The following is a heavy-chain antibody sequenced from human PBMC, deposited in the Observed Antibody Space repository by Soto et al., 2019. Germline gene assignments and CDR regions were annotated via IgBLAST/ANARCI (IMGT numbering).Heavy chain of an antibody. Sequence: GGSLRLSCAASGFTFSSYAMHWVRQAPGKGLEWVAVISYDGSNKYYADSVKGRFTISRDNSKNTLYLQMNSLRAEDTAVYYCAREYLGYCSGGSCYSGYYYYGMDVWGQGTTVTVSS. CDR3: AREYLGYCSGGSCYSGYYYYGMDV. CDR2: ISYDGSNK. D-gene: IGHD2-15*01. V-gene: IGHV3-30-3*01. J-gene: IGHJ6*02. CDR1: GFTFSSYA.